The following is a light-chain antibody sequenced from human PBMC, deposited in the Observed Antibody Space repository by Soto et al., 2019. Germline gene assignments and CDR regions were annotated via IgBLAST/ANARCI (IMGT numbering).Light chain of an antibody. J-gene: IGKJ3*01. CDR2: GAS. Sequence: ERVMTQSPATLSVSPGERATLSCRASQRVSSNLAWYQQKPGQAPRLLIYGASTRATGIPARFSGSGSGTEFTLTISSLQSEDFAVYYCQQYNNWPFTFGPGTKSGYQT. CDR3: QQYNNWPFT. CDR1: QRVSSN. V-gene: IGKV3D-15*01.